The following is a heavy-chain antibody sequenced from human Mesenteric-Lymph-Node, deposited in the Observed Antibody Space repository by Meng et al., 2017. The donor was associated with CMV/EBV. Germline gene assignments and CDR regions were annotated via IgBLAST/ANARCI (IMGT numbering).Heavy chain of an antibody. J-gene: IGHJ4*02. Sequence: GESLKISCAASGFTFSSYSMNWVRQASGKGLEWVALIAADGRSQYYSDSLKGRFTISRDNSKSTLFLQMNGLRPDDTAMYYCATTVTFTTGLGGHWGQGTLVTVSS. D-gene: IGHD2/OR15-2a*01. CDR1: GFTFSSYS. CDR3: ATTVTFTTGLGGH. V-gene: IGHV3-30*02. CDR2: IAADGRSQ.